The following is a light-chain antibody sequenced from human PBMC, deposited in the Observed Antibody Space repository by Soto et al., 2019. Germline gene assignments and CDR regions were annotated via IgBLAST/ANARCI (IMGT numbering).Light chain of an antibody. CDR1: QAVYGGF. V-gene: IGKV3-20*01. Sequence: ETVLTQSPGTLSLSPGDSATLSCRASQAVYGGFVAWYQGKPGPAPRLLISTASTRATGIPDRFSGSGSGRDFTLKISKLEYEDFAIYYCHQYGNSPLTFGPGTTVDF. J-gene: IGKJ3*01. CDR3: HQYGNSPLT. CDR2: TAS.